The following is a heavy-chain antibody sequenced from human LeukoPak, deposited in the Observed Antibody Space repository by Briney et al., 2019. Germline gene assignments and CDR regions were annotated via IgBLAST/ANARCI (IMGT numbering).Heavy chain of an antibody. D-gene: IGHD4-17*01. CDR3: ARSPLIRESYDDKIVKFDY. V-gene: IGHV3-23*01. J-gene: IGHJ4*02. CDR1: GFVFSNYA. CDR2: ISGRADST. Sequence: GGSLRLSCAASGFVFSNYAMSWVRQAPGRGLEWVSTISGRADSTYSADSVRGRFTIHRDSYKNTLSLQMDSLRAEDTAVYYCARSPLIRESYDDKIVKFDYWGQGTLVTVSS.